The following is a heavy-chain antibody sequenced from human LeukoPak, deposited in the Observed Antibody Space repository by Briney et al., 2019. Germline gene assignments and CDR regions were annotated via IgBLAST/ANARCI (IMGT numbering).Heavy chain of an antibody. CDR3: ATDLGIAVAGTRGIYYYYGMDV. CDR1: GYTFTSYG. CDR2: ISVYNGDT. D-gene: IGHD6-19*01. Sequence: ASVKVSCKASGYTFTSYGITWVRQAPGQGLEWMGWISVYNGDTNYAQKLQGRVTMTTETSTSTAYMELSSLRSEDTAVYYCATDLGIAVAGTRGIYYYYGMDVWGQGTTVTVSS. J-gene: IGHJ6*02. V-gene: IGHV1-18*01.